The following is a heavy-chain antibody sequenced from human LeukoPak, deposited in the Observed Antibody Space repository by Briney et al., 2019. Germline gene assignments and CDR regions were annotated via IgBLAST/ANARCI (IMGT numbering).Heavy chain of an antibody. D-gene: IGHD5-18*01. CDR2: IIPIFGTA. CDR3: ARGKDTAMVTHWFDP. J-gene: IGHJ5*02. CDR1: GGTFSSYA. V-gene: IGHV1-69*13. Sequence: SVKVSCKASGGTFSSYAISWVRQAPGQGLEWMEGIIPIFGTANYAQKFQGRVTNTADESTSTAYMELSSLRSEDTAVYYCARGKDTAMVTHWFDPWGQGTLVTVSS.